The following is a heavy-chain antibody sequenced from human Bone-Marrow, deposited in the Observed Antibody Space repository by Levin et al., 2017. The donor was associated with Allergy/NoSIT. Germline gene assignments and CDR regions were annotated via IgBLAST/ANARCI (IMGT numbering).Heavy chain of an antibody. CDR2: ISYDATNE. CDR3: VRSLDFREFDS. CDR1: GFTFSKYA. V-gene: IGHV3-30-3*01. Sequence: GESLKISCVASGFTFSKYAMNWVRQAPGRGLEWVALISYDATNEFYGDSVKGRFTISRDNSKNILYLQMNTLRTEDTAVYHCVRSLDFREFDSWGQGTHVSVSS. D-gene: IGHD3-10*01. J-gene: IGHJ4*02.